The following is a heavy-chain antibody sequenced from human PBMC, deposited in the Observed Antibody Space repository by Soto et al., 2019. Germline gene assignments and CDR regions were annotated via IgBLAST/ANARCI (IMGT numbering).Heavy chain of an antibody. CDR3: ARGVTMVRGVIHTPYFDY. D-gene: IGHD3-10*01. CDR2: IYYSGST. V-gene: IGHV4-31*03. Sequence: QVQLQESGPGLVKPSQTLSLTCTVSGGSISSGGYYWSWIRQHPGKGLEWIGYIYYSGSTYYNPSLKSRVTISVDTSKNQFSRKLSSVTAADTAVYYGARGVTMVRGVIHTPYFDYWGQGTLVTVSS. J-gene: IGHJ4*02. CDR1: GGSISSGGYY.